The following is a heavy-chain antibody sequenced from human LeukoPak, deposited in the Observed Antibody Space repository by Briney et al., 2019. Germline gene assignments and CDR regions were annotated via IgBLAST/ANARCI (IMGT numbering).Heavy chain of an antibody. CDR1: GFTFSSYW. CDR3: ATIQYGSGSHY. D-gene: IGHD3-10*01. J-gene: IGHJ4*02. Sequence: GGSLRLSCAASGFTFSSYWMSWVRQAPGKGLEWVANIKQDGSEKYYVDSVKGRFTISRDNAKNSLYLQMNSLRVDDTAVYYCATIQYGSGSHYWGQGTLVTVSS. CDR2: IKQDGSEK. V-gene: IGHV3-7*01.